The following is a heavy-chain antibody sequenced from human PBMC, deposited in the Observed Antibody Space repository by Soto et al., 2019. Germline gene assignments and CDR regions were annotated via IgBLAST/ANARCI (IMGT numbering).Heavy chain of an antibody. D-gene: IGHD1-1*01. CDR3: ARDRNETAVSVYSYGMDI. V-gene: IGHV1-18*01. CDR2: ISTYNGNT. J-gene: IGHJ6*02. CDR1: GYTFTNYA. Sequence: QVQLVQSGAEVKKPGASVKVSCKASGYTFTNYAISWVRQAPGQGLEWMGWISTYNGNTKYAKKVKGRVTLTTYTATSPAYMELRSLRGDDTAMYFWARDRNETAVSVYSYGMDIWGQGTTVIFSS.